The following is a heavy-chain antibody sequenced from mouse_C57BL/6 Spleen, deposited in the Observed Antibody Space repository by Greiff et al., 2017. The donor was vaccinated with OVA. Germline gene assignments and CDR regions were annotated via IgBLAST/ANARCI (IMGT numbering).Heavy chain of an antibody. CDR3: ANDYYGSSPYAMDY. CDR1: GYAFSSSW. V-gene: IGHV1-82*01. D-gene: IGHD1-1*01. Sequence: QVQLKESGPDLVKPGASVKISCKASGYAFSSSWMNWVKQRPGKGLEWIGRIYPGAGDTNYNGKFKGKATLTADKSSSTAYMQLSSLTSEDSAVYFCANDYYGSSPYAMDYWGQGTSVTVSS. CDR2: IYPGAGDT. J-gene: IGHJ4*01.